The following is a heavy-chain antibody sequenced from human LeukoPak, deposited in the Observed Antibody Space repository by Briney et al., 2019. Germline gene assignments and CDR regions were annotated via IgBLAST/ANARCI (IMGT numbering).Heavy chain of an antibody. CDR1: GFTFSSYA. J-gene: IGHJ4*02. CDR3: ARPRSIAARHPFHFD. CDR2: ISYDGSNK. V-gene: IGHV3-30-3*01. D-gene: IGHD6-25*01. Sequence: GRSLRLSCAASGFTFSSYAMHWVRQAPGKGLEWVAVISYDGSNKYYADSVKGRFTISRDNSKNTLYLQMNSLRAEDTAVYYCARPRSIAARHPFHFDWGQRTLVTVSS.